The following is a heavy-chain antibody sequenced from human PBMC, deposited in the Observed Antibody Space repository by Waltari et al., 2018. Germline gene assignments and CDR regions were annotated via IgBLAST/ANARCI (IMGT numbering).Heavy chain of an antibody. CDR2: IYTSGST. V-gene: IGHV4-61*02. Sequence: QVQLQESGPGLVKPSQTLSLTCPVPGGSISSGSYYWRWIRQPAGKGLEWIGRIYTSGSTNYNPSLKSRVTISVDTSKNQFSLKLSSVTAADTAVYYCARGGAVGAIRPFDYWGQGTLVTVSS. CDR3: ARGGAVGAIRPFDY. CDR1: GGSISSGSYY. D-gene: IGHD1-26*01. J-gene: IGHJ4*02.